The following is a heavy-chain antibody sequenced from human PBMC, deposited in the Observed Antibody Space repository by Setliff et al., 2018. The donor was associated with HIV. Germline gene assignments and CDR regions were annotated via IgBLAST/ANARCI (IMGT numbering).Heavy chain of an antibody. V-gene: IGHV3-33*01. Sequence: GGSLRLSCAASGFTFSPYGMHWVRQAPGKGLEWVAFIWYDGSDKYYADSVKGRFTISRDNSKNTLYLQMNSLRAEDTAVYYCARDRLESSWFGDLHYLDIWGKGTTVTVSS. CDR1: GFTFSPYG. D-gene: IGHD3-10*01. CDR3: ARDRLESSWFGDLHYLDI. J-gene: IGHJ6*04. CDR2: IWYDGSDK.